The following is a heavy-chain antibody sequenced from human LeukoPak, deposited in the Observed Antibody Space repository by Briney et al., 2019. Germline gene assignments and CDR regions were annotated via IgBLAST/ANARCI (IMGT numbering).Heavy chain of an antibody. J-gene: IGHJ6*02. V-gene: IGHV1-69*02. Sequence: ASVKVSCKASGGTFSSYTISWVRQAPGQGLEWMGRIIPILGIANYAQKFQGRVTITADKSTSTAYMELSSLRSEDTAVYYCAKTLGSGSYSSARYGMDVWGQGTTVTVSS. D-gene: IGHD1-26*01. CDR1: GGTFSSYT. CDR3: AKTLGSGSYSSARYGMDV. CDR2: IIPILGIA.